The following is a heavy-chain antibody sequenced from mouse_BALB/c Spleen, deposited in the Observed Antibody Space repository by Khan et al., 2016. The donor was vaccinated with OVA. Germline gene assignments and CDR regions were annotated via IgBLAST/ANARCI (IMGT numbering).Heavy chain of an antibody. J-gene: IGHJ2*01. Sequence: EVKLVESGGDLVQPGGSRKLSCAASGFTFSGFGMHWVRQAPEKGLEWVAYISSGSSTIYYADTVKGRFTISRENPKNTLFLQMTSLRSRDTAMYYCARRGYYYFDYWGQGTTLTVSS. D-gene: IGHD1-1*01. CDR1: GFTFSGFG. CDR2: ISSGSSTI. CDR3: ARRGYYYFDY. V-gene: IGHV5-17*02.